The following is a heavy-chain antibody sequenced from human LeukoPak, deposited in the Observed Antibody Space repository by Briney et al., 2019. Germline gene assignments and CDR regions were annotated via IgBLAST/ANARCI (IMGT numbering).Heavy chain of an antibody. CDR1: GFTFTTYA. V-gene: IGHV3-23*01. CDR3: AKINSRDGYDYDSFDY. Sequence: PGGSLRLSCAASGFTFTTYAMTWVRQAPGKGLKWVSAISGRTGTTYYADSVKGRFTISRDSSKNTLYLQMNSLRAEDTAVYYCAKINSRDGYDYDSFDYWGQGTLVTVSS. D-gene: IGHD5-24*01. CDR2: ISGRTGTT. J-gene: IGHJ4*02.